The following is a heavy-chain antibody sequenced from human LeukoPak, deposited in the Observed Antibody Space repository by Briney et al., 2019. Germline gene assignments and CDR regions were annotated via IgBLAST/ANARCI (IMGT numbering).Heavy chain of an antibody. D-gene: IGHD3-10*01. CDR1: GFTFSNYN. CDR3: ARSELGYNYHYMDV. CDR2: ISSSSSYI. V-gene: IGHV3-21*01. Sequence: GGSLRLSCAASGFTFSNYNMNWVRQAPGKSLEWVSSISSSSSYIYYADSVKGRFTISRDNAKNSLYLQMNSLRAEDTAVYYCARSELGYNYHYMDVWGKGTTVTISS. J-gene: IGHJ6*03.